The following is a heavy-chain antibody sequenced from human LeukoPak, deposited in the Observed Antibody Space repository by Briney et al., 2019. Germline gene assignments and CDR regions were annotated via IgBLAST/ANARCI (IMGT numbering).Heavy chain of an antibody. J-gene: IGHJ4*02. CDR1: AFTFNSFA. Sequence: GGSLRLSCAASAFTFNSFAMHWVRLAPGKGLEWVAAISYDGENKFYADSVRGRFTISRDNSENTLHLQMDSLRAEDTAVFYCARAHCSSTDCPPDYWGQGTLVTVSS. D-gene: IGHD2-2*01. CDR3: ARAHCSSTDCPPDY. V-gene: IGHV3-30*08. CDR2: ISYDGENK.